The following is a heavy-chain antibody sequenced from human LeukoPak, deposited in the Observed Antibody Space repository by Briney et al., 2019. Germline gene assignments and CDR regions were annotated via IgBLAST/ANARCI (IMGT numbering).Heavy chain of an antibody. CDR3: AKDQGPGYFDY. Sequence: PGGSLRLSCAASGFTFDDYGISWVRQAPGKGLEWVSGINWNGDSTGYADSVKGRFTISRDNSKNTLYLQMNSLRAEDTAVYYCAKDQGPGYFDYWGQGTLVTVSS. J-gene: IGHJ4*02. CDR1: GFTFDDYG. CDR2: INWNGDST. V-gene: IGHV3-20*04.